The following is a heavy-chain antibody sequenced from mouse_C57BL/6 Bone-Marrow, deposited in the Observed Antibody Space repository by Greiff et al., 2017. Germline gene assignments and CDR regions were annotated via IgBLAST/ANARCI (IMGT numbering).Heavy chain of an antibody. CDR1: GYTFTSYT. CDR2: INPSSGYT. V-gene: IGHV1-4*01. D-gene: IGHD2-3*01. Sequence: VQLKESGAELARPGASVKMSCKASGYTFTSYTMHWVKQRPGQGLEWIGYINPSSGYTKYNQKFKDKATLTADKSSSTAYMQLSSLTSEDSAVYYCARGRWSRYFDVWGTGATVTVSS. J-gene: IGHJ1*03. CDR3: ARGRWSRYFDV.